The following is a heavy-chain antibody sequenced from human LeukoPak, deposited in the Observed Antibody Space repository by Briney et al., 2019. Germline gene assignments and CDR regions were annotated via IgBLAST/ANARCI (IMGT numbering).Heavy chain of an antibody. Sequence: PSETPSLTCTVSGGSISNKYWSWIRQPPGKGLEWLGYIYYSGSTNYNPSLKSRVTILVDTSKNQFSLKLSSVTAADTAVYYCASTRRYSSGWYSEHYFDYWGQGTLVTVSS. CDR1: GGSISNKY. CDR3: ASTRRYSSGWYSEHYFDY. CDR2: IYYSGST. J-gene: IGHJ4*02. V-gene: IGHV4-59*01. D-gene: IGHD6-19*01.